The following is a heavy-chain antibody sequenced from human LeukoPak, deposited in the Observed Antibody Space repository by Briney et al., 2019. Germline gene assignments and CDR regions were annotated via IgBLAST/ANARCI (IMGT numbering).Heavy chain of an antibody. CDR3: AKDATPYSSGWYGADY. Sequence: GGSLRLSCAASGFTFDDYAMHWVRQAPGKGLEWVSGISWNSGSIGYADSVKGRFTISKDNAKNSLYLQMNSLRAEDTALYYCAKDATPYSSGWYGADYWGQGTLVTVSS. CDR1: GFTFDDYA. V-gene: IGHV3-9*01. CDR2: ISWNSGSI. D-gene: IGHD6-19*01. J-gene: IGHJ4*02.